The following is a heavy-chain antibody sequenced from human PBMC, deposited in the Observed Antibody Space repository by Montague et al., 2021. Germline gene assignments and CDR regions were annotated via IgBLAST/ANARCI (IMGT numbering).Heavy chain of an antibody. V-gene: IGHV4-31*03. CDR1: GGSISSGGFY. CDR3: ARSGGYCSGGRCDTFDY. Sequence: TLSLTCSVSGGSISSGGFYWSWIRQHPGKGPEWIGSIYDSGSTNYNPSLKSRLTLSRDTSKNQVPLRLTSVTAAETAVYYCARSGGYCSGGRCDTFDYWGQGTLVTASS. CDR2: IYDSGST. D-gene: IGHD2-15*01. J-gene: IGHJ4*02.